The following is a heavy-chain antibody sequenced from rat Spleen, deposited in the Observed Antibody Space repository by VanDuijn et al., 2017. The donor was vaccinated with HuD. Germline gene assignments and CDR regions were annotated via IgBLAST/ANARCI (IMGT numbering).Heavy chain of an antibody. D-gene: IGHD1-6*01. J-gene: IGHJ2*01. V-gene: IGHV5-31*01. Sequence: EVQLVESGGGLVQPGRSLKLSCVASGFTFNNYWMTWIRQAPGKGLEWVASITNTGRSTYYPDSVRGRFAISRDTAENTLYLQMSSLRSEDTATYYCTRDRYTTDYYYGLDYWGQGVMVTVSS. CDR3: TRDRYTTDYYYGLDY. CDR1: GFTFNNYW. CDR2: ITNTGRST.